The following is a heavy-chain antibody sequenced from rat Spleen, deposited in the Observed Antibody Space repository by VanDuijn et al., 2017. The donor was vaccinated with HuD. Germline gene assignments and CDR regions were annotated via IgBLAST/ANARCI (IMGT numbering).Heavy chain of an antibody. Sequence: EVQLVESDGGLVQPGRSLKLSCAASGFTFSDYYMAWVRQAPTKGLEWIASISTGGSNTYYRDSVKGRFTISRDNAKNTQYLQMDSLRSEDTATYYCARGYVMDAWGQGASVTVSS. V-gene: IGHV5S13*01. CDR3: ARGYVMDA. CDR2: ISTGGSNT. CDR1: GFTFSDYY. J-gene: IGHJ4*01.